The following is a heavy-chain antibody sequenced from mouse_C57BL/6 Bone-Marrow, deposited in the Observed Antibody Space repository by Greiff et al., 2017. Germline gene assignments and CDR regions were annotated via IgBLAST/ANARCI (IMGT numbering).Heavy chain of an antibody. CDR1: GYTFTSYW. D-gene: IGHD1-1*01. CDR3: ARGAQYYGSSLFAY. V-gene: IGHV1-72*01. CDR2: IDPNSGGT. Sequence: QVQLQQPGAELVMPGASVKLSCKASGYTFTSYWMHWVKQRPGRGLEWIGRIDPNSGGTKYNEKFKSKATLTVDKPSSTAYMQLSSLTAEDSAVYYCARGAQYYGSSLFAYWGQGTLVTVSA. J-gene: IGHJ3*01.